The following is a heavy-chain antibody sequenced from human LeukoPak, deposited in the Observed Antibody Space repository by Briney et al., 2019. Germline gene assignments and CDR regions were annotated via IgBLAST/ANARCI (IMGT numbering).Heavy chain of an antibody. D-gene: IGHD2-15*01. V-gene: IGHV1-18*01. CDR3: ARDLLCSGGSCYHVDY. CDR1: GYTFTSYG. CDR2: ISAYNGNT. J-gene: IGHJ4*02. Sequence: GASVKVSCKASGYTFTSYGISWVRQAPGQGLGWMGWISAYNGNTNYAQKLQGRVTMTTDTSTSTAYMELRSLRSDDTAVYYCARDLLCSGGSCYHVDYWGQGTLVTVSS.